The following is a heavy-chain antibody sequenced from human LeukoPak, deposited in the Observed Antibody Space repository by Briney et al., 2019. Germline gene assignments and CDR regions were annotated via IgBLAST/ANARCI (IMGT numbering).Heavy chain of an antibody. V-gene: IGHV3-53*01. D-gene: IGHD2-8*01. Sequence: PGGSLRLSCAASGFTVSSSYMSWVRQAPGKGLEWVSVIYSGGSTYYADSVKGRFTISRDNSKNTLYLQMNSLRAEDTAVYYCARTRKWFYDYWGQGTLVTVSS. CDR1: GFTVSSSY. CDR3: ARTRKWFYDY. J-gene: IGHJ4*02. CDR2: IYSGGST.